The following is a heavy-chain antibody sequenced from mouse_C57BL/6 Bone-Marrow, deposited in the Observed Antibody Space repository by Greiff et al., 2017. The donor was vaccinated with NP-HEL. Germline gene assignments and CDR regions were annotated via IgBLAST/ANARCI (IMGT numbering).Heavy chain of an antibody. CDR2: IYPRDGST. D-gene: IGHD6-2*01. Sequence: QLHLTASDSAFVHPVASVTISCTVSGYTFTDPTIPCFHQRPVQGLVLIGYIYPRDGSTKYNEKFKGKATLTADKSSSTAYMQLNSLTSEDSAVYFCARSVSLDVWGTGTTVTVSS. V-gene: IGHV1-78*01. CDR1: GYTFTDPT. J-gene: IGHJ1*03. CDR3: ARSVSLDV.